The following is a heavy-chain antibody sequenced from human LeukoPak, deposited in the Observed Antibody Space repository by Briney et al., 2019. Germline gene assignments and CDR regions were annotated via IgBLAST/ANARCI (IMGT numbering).Heavy chain of an antibody. CDR1: GFTFSSYS. CDR3: ARGAGYCSSTSCPLYYYYGMDV. CDR2: ISIISSYI. V-gene: IGHV3-21*01. D-gene: IGHD2-2*01. J-gene: IGHJ6*02. Sequence: GGSLRLSCAASGFTFSSYSMNWVRPAPGKGLEWVSSISIISSYIYYADSVKGRFTISRDNSQNSLYLQMNSLRAEDTAVYYCARGAGYCSSTSCPLYYYYGMDVWGQGTRVTVSS.